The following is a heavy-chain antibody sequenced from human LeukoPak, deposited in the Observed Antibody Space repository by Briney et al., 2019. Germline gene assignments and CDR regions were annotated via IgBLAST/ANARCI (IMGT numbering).Heavy chain of an antibody. J-gene: IGHJ4*02. D-gene: IGHD7-27*01. V-gene: IGHV3-21*01. CDR2: ISSSSSYI. CDR3: ARVWGPALDY. CDR1: GSTFSSYS. Sequence: GGSLRLSCAASGSTFSSYSMNWVRQAPGKGLEWVSSISSSSSYIYYADSVKGRFTISRDNAKNSLYLQMNSLRAEDTAVYYCARVWGPALDYWGQGTLVTVSS.